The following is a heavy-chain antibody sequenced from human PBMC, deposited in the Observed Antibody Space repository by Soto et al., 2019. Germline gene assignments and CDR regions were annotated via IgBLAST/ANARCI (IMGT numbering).Heavy chain of an antibody. CDR1: GGSITTGGRY. CDR3: AQALGFTGGDGFDI. Sequence: QVRLQEWGPGLVKPSQTLSLKCSVSGGSITTGGRYWSWIRQLPGKGLEWIGDIYYSGNTYYNASLKSRVTISVEAVKNQFSLKLSSVTAADTAVYDCAQALGFTGGDGFDIWGPGRLVTVSS. V-gene: IGHV4-31*02. CDR2: IYYSGNT. D-gene: IGHD1-1*01. J-gene: IGHJ3*02.